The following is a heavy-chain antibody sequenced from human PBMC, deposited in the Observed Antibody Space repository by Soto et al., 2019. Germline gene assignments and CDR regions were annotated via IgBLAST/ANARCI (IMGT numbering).Heavy chain of an antibody. J-gene: IGHJ4*02. V-gene: IGHV4-34*01. CDR3: ALTPKDIVVVPAAIGDY. D-gene: IGHD2-2*01. CDR1: GGSYSGYY. Sequence: QVQLQQWGAGLLKPSETLSLTCAVYGGSYSGYYWSWIRQPPGKGLESIGEINHSGSTNYNPSLKSRVTISVDTSKNQFSLKLSSVTAADTAVYYCALTPKDIVVVPAAIGDYWGQGTLVTVSS. CDR2: INHSGST.